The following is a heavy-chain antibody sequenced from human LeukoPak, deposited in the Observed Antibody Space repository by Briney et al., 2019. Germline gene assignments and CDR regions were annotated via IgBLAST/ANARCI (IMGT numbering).Heavy chain of an antibody. J-gene: IGHJ4*02. D-gene: IGHD5-18*01. Sequence: PSETLSLTCTVSGVXLSSYYCSWIRQPPGKGLEWIGHIFYSGSTNYNPSLKSRVNISVATSKNKFSLNLTSVTAADTAVYYCARSLRYSYGYMDYWGQGTLVTVSS. V-gene: IGHV4-59*01. CDR2: IFYSGST. CDR3: ARSLRYSYGYMDY. CDR1: GVXLSSYY.